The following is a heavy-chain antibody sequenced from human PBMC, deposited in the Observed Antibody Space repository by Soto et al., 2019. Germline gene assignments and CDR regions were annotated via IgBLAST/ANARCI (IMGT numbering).Heavy chain of an antibody. D-gene: IGHD4-17*01. V-gene: IGHV1-18*01. CDR1: GYTFTSYG. CDR2: ISAYNGNT. Sequence: ASVKVSCKASGYTFTSYGISWVRQAPGQGLEWMGWISAYNGNTNYAQKLQGRVTMTTDTSTSTAYMELRSLRSDDTAVYYCAGGVVTTVVTLPFDYWGQGTLVTVSS. J-gene: IGHJ4*02. CDR3: AGGVVTTVVTLPFDY.